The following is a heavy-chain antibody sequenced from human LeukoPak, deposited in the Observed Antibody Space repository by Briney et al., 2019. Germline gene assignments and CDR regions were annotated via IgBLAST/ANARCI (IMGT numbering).Heavy chain of an antibody. D-gene: IGHD6-13*01. J-gene: IGHJ6*03. V-gene: IGHV4-61*02. CDR3: ARSKIAAPGGGYYYYMDV. Sequence: SETLSLTCTVSGGSISSGSYYWSWIRQPAGKGLEWIGRIYTSGSTNYNPSLKSRVTISVDTSKNQFSLKLSSVTAADTAVYYCARSKIAAPGGGYYYYMDVWGKGTTVTVSS. CDR1: GGSISSGSYY. CDR2: IYTSGST.